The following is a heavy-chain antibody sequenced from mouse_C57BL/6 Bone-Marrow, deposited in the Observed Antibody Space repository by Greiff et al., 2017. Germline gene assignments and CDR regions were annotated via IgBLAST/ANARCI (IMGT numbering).Heavy chain of an antibody. Sequence: VQLQQPGAELVKPGASVKLSCKASGYTFTSYWMHWVKQRPGRGLEWIGRIDPNSGGTKYNEKFKSKATLTVDKPSSTAYMQLSSLTSEDSAVYYCARSVITTVVAWYYYAMDYWGQGTSVTVSS. CDR3: ARSVITTVVAWYYYAMDY. J-gene: IGHJ4*01. V-gene: IGHV1-72*01. CDR1: GYTFTSYW. D-gene: IGHD1-1*01. CDR2: IDPNSGGT.